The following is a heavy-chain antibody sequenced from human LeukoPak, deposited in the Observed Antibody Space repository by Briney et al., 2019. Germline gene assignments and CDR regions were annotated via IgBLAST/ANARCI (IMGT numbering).Heavy chain of an antibody. CDR1: GFTLSENN. Sequence: PGMSLRLSCAASGFTLSENNVHWVRQAPGKGLEWLALISNDGNSKDYADSVKGRFTLSGDNSKTTVYLQMNSLRAEDTAVYYCARDRSGFYSVDHWGQGTLVIVSS. D-gene: IGHD5-12*01. V-gene: IGHV3-30-3*01. J-gene: IGHJ4*02. CDR2: ISNDGNSK. CDR3: ARDRSGFYSVDH.